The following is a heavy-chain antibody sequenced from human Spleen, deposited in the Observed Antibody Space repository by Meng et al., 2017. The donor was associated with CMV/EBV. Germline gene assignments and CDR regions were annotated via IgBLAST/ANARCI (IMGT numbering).Heavy chain of an antibody. CDR2: INPNTVVT. J-gene: IGHJ4*02. Sequence: CRASGYTFTGYYIHWLRQAPGQGLGWMAWINPNTVVTNYAQKFQGRVTMTRDTSISTAYMELSRLTSDDTAVYYCARDNGYDLIKHWGQGTLVTVSS. V-gene: IGHV1-2*02. CDR1: GYTFTGYY. CDR3: ARDNGYDLIKH. D-gene: IGHD5-12*01.